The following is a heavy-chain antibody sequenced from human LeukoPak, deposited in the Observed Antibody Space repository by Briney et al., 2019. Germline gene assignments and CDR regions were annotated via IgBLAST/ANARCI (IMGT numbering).Heavy chain of an antibody. CDR3: ARSLPDNTVIFRGIDY. CDR2: IRYDGSNK. CDR1: GFTFSSYG. J-gene: IGHJ4*02. D-gene: IGHD5-18*01. V-gene: IGHV3-30*02. Sequence: GGSLRLSCAASGFTFSSYGMHWVRQAPGKGLEWVAFIRYDGSNKYYADSVKGRFTISRDNSMNTLYLQMNSLRAEDTAVYYCARSLPDNTVIFRGIDYWGQGTLVTVSS.